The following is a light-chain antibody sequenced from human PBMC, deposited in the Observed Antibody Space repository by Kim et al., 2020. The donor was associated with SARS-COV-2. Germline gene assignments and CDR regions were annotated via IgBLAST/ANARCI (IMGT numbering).Light chain of an antibody. CDR2: EDN. CDR1: GGTVPGRL. J-gene: IGLJ3*02. Sequence: VPRPGPGNGGTVPGRLVRCYQQRRGSAPATVIYEDNKRPSGVPDRFSGSIDSSSNSASLTISGLKTEDEADYYCQSYDSINHELVFGGGTQLTVL. V-gene: IGLV6-57*02. CDR3: QSYDSINHELV.